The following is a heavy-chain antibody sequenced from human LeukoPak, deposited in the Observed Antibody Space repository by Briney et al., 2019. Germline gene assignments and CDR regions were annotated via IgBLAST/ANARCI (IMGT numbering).Heavy chain of an antibody. J-gene: IGHJ4*02. D-gene: IGHD4-17*01. CDR2: ISYDGNNK. CDR1: GFTFSSYA. Sequence: GGSLRLSCAASGFTFSSYAMHWVRQAPGKGLEWVAVISYDGNNKYYADSVKGRFTISRDNSKHTLYLQMNSLRAEDTALYYCATLPTWGQGTLVTVSS. CDR3: ATLPT. V-gene: IGHV3-30-3*01.